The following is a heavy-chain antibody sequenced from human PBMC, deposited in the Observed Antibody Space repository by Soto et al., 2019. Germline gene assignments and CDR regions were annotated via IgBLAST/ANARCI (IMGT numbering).Heavy chain of an antibody. CDR3: AKVWASQLWYFEY. CDR2: ISGSGGST. CDR1: GFTFSSYA. J-gene: IGHJ4*02. Sequence: GGTLRLSCAASGFTFSSYALSWGRQAPGKGLEWVSAISGSGGSTYYAESVKCRFTISRDNSKNKLDLQMNSLRAVDPAVCSYAKVWASQLWYFEYRDQGTLVTVSS. V-gene: IGHV3-23*01. D-gene: IGHD5-18*01.